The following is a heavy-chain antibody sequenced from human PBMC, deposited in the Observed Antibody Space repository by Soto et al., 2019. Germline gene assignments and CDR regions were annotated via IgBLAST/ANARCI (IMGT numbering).Heavy chain of an antibody. Sequence: PSATLSLTCPGSGFSVSSGMYYLRWLRQPPGKGLEWIGYIYYSGSTNYNPSLKSRVTISVDTSKNQFSLKLSSVTAADTAVYYCARAYDSSGYYPPHNWFDPWGQGTLVTFS. CDR3: ARAYDSSGYYPPHNWFDP. V-gene: IGHV4-61*01. CDR1: GFSVSSGMYY. J-gene: IGHJ5*02. D-gene: IGHD3-22*01. CDR2: IYYSGST.